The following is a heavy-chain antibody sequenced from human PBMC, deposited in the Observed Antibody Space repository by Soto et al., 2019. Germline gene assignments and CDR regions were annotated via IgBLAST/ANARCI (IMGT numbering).Heavy chain of an antibody. V-gene: IGHV3-30*18. CDR3: AKANFSSSSYYYYGMDV. Sequence: PGGSLRLSCAASGFTFSSYGMHWVRQAPGKRLEWVAVISYDGSNKYYADSVKGRFTISRDNSKNTLYLQMNSLRAEDTAVYYCAKANFSSSSYYYYGMDVWGQGTTVNVSS. J-gene: IGHJ6*02. D-gene: IGHD6-6*01. CDR1: GFTFSSYG. CDR2: ISYDGSNK.